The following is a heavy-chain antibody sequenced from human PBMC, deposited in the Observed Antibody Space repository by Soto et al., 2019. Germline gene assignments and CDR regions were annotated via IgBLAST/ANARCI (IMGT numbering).Heavy chain of an antibody. J-gene: IGHJ4*02. CDR1: GYSFTSYW. CDR2: IYPGDSDT. V-gene: IGHV5-51*01. Sequence: GESLKISCKGSGYSFTSYWIGWVRQMPGKGLEWMGIIYPGDSDTRYSPSFQGQVTISADKSISTAYLQWSSLKASDTAMYDCARHDPYCSGGSCHLDYWGQGTLVTVSS. CDR3: ARHDPYCSGGSCHLDY. D-gene: IGHD2-15*01.